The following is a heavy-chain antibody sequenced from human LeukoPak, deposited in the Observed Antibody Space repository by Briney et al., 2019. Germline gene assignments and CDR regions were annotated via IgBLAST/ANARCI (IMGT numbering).Heavy chain of an antibody. CDR2: INPSSGST. V-gene: IGHV1-46*01. Sequence: ASVKVSCKASGYMFTSYYMHWVGQTPGQGLEWMGIINPSSGSTTYAQKFQGGVTMTRDTSTSTVYMELSSLRSEDTAVYYCARGGRGSYYSAFDIWGQGTMVTVSS. D-gene: IGHD1-26*01. J-gene: IGHJ3*02. CDR3: ARGGRGSYYSAFDI. CDR1: GYMFTSYY.